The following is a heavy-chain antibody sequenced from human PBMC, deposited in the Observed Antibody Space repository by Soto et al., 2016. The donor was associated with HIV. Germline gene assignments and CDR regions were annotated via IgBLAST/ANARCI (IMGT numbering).Heavy chain of an antibody. CDR1: GFTFSNAW. CDR3: STSVTFVREQICRRIDP. D-gene: IGHD3-10*01. V-gene: IGHV3-15*01. J-gene: IGHJ5*02. Sequence: EVQLVESGGGLVKSGESLGLSCVASGFTFSNAWMTWVRQAPGKGLEWVGRIKNKGDGGTADYGAPVKGRFTISRDDSKNTLYLQMNSLKTEDTAVYYCSTSVTFVREQICRRIDPWGQGTLVRVSS. CDR2: IKNKGDGGTA.